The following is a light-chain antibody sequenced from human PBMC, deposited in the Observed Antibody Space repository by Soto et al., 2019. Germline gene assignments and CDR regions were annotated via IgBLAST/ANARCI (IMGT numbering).Light chain of an antibody. CDR2: DAS. Sequence: DIQMTQYPSTMSASVGDGVTLTYRASQSITNWLAWYQQRPGKAPKLLIYDASRLQSGVPSRFSGSGSGREFTLTISSLQPDDFATYYCQQFNNYPLTFGGGTKVDIK. J-gene: IGKJ4*01. V-gene: IGKV1-5*01. CDR1: QSITNW. CDR3: QQFNNYPLT.